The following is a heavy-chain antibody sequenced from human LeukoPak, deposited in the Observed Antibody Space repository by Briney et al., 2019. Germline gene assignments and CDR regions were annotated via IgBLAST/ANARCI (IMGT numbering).Heavy chain of an antibody. V-gene: IGHV1-2*02. Sequence: ASVTVSCKASGYTFTAYYMHWVRQAPGQGLEWMGWINPNSGGTNYAQKFQGRVTMTRDTSISTANMELSRLRSDDTAVYYCARDHLVVPGGYEDHYYGMDVWGQGTTVTVS. J-gene: IGHJ6*02. CDR2: INPNSGGT. CDR3: ARDHLVVPGGYEDHYYGMDV. D-gene: IGHD2-2*01. CDR1: GYTFTAYY.